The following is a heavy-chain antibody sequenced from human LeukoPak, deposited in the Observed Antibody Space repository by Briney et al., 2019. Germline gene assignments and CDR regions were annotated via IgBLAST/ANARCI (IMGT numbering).Heavy chain of an antibody. CDR2: ISSSSSTI. Sequence: GGSLRLSCADSGFTFSSYSMNGVRQAPGKGLEWVSYISSSSSTIYYADSLKGRFTILQDNAKNLTYLQMNSLRDEDTAGYYCARTSGYYITDYGGQGSLVTVSA. V-gene: IGHV3-48*02. CDR3: ARTSGYYITDY. J-gene: IGHJ4*02. D-gene: IGHD3-22*01. CDR1: GFTFSSYS.